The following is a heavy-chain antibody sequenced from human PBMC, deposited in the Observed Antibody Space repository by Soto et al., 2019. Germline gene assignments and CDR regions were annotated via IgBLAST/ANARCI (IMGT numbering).Heavy chain of an antibody. D-gene: IGHD2-21*02. J-gene: IGHJ5*02. Sequence: PGGSLRLSCVASGFNFSDHGMHWVRQAPGKGLEWVAGISYGGTYKHYGDSVKGRFAISRDNSMSTMSLQRNNLRLDDTALYYCAIDNGDLVVVTSRSGHGFDP. V-gene: IGHV3-30*03. CDR2: ISYGGTYK. CDR1: GFNFSDHG. CDR3: AIDNGDLVVVTSRSGHGFDP.